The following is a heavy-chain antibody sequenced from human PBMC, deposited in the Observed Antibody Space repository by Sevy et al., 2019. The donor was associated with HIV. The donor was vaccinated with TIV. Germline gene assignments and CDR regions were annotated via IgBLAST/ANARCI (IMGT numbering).Heavy chain of an antibody. J-gene: IGHJ3*02. V-gene: IGHV3-23*01. D-gene: IGHD3-22*01. Sequence: GGSLRLSCAASGFTFSSYAMSWVRQAPGKGLEWVSGISGSGGSTYYADSVKGRFTISRDNSKNTRYLEMNSLRAEDTAVYFCAKGTAPYYYDSSAYYYDAFDILGQGTMVTVSS. CDR2: ISGSGGST. CDR1: GFTFSSYA. CDR3: AKGTAPYYYDSSAYYYDAFDI.